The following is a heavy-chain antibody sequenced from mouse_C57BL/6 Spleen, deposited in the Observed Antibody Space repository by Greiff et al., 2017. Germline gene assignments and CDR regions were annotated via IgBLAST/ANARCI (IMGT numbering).Heavy chain of an antibody. CDR2: ISYDGSN. V-gene: IGHV3-6*01. CDR3: AREDGNPYYFDY. D-gene: IGHD2-1*01. Sequence: ESGPGLVKPSQSLSLTCSVTGYSITSGYYWNWIRQFPGNKLEWMGYISYDGSNNYNPSLKNRISITRDTSKNQFFLKLNSVTTEDTATYYCAREDGNPYYFDYWGQGTTRTVAS. J-gene: IGHJ2*01. CDR1: GYSITSGYY.